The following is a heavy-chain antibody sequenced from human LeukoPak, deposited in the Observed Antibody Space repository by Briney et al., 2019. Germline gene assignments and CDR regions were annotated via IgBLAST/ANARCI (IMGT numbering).Heavy chain of an antibody. V-gene: IGHV3-20*04. Sequence: PGVSVRLSCAASGGTIGDYGMSWVRQAPGKGLEWVSGINWAGTNTFYAESVKGRFTISRDTAENSLFLQMNSLRDDDTAFYYCVKDVSSNWYSFDHWGQGTLVTVSS. CDR1: GGTIGDYG. CDR3: VKDVSSNWYSFDH. CDR2: INWAGTNT. J-gene: IGHJ4*02. D-gene: IGHD1-1*01.